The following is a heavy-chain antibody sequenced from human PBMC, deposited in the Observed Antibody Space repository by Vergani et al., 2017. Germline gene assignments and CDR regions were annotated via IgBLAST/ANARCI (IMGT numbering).Heavy chain of an antibody. J-gene: IGHJ4*02. CDR2: IFQSGSP. V-gene: IGHV4-61*05. CDR1: GGSFFNSRYY. Sequence: QLPLQESGPGLVKPSGTLSLTCSVTGGSFFNSRYYWGWIRQPPGKGLEWIGHIFQSGSPDYNASLKSRVNISLDKSKNHFSLSLSSVTAADTAVYYCVRRNNVVRETDYFDYWGQGILVTVSS. CDR3: VRRNNVVRETDYFDY. D-gene: IGHD3-10*01.